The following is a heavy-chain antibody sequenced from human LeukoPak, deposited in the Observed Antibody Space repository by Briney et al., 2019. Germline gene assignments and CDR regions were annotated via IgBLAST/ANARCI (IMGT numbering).Heavy chain of an antibody. V-gene: IGHV4-61*02. J-gene: IGHJ4*02. CDR3: AGAEYYYGSGIPS. Sequence: SETLSLTCTVSGGSISSGSYYWSWIRQPAGKGLEWIGRIYTSGSTNYNPSLKSRVTISVDTSKNQFSLKLSSVTAADTAVYYCAGAEYYYGSGIPSWGQGTLVTVSS. D-gene: IGHD3-10*01. CDR2: IYTSGST. CDR1: GGSISSGSYY.